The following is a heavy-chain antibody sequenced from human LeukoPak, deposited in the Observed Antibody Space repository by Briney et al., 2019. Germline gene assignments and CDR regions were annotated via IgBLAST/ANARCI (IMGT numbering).Heavy chain of an antibody. CDR2: IYYSGST. CDR3: ARVWSGPNDY. D-gene: IGHD3-3*01. V-gene: IGHV4-59*01. J-gene: IGHJ4*02. CDR1: GGSISSYY. Sequence: PSETLSLTRTVSGGSISSYYWSWIRQPPGKGLEWIGYIYYSGSTNYNPSLKSRVTISVDTSKNQFSLKLSSVTAADTAVYYCARVWSGPNDYWGQGTLVTVSS.